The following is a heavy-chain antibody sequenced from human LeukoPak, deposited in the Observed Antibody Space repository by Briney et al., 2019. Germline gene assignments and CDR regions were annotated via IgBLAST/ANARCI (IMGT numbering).Heavy chain of an antibody. D-gene: IGHD5-18*01. CDR2: INHSGST. CDR1: GGSFSGYY. Sequence: SETLSLTCAVYGGSFSGYYWSWIRQPPGKGLEWIGEINHSGSTNYNPSLKSRVTISVDTSKNQFSLKLSSVTAADTAVYYCARDHEELGYSYGLTGDWFDPWGQGTLVTVSS. V-gene: IGHV4-34*01. J-gene: IGHJ5*02. CDR3: ARDHEELGYSYGLTGDWFDP.